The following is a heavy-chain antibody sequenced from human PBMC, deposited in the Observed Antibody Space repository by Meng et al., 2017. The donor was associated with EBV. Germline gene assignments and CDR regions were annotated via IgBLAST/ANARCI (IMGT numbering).Heavy chain of an antibody. CDR2: FLPTLGAP. Sequence: QVRGVPCAAGGKKPGSSVKVPCQTSGGPFRNYAISWVRQAPGQGLEWLGGFLPTLGAPNYAQKFHGRVSITADESTSTHYMDLSSLRSEDTAVYYCASESGRGYTPDYWGQGTLVTVSS. V-gene: IGHV1-69*01. CDR3: ASESGRGYTPDY. D-gene: IGHD3-10*01. J-gene: IGHJ4*02. CDR1: GGPFRNYA.